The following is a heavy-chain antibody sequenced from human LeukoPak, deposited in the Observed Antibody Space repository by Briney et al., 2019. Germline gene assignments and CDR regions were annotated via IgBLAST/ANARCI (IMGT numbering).Heavy chain of an antibody. CDR2: INSDGSGT. D-gene: IGHD2-21*02. CDR1: GXAFSSHW. V-gene: IGHV3-74*01. J-gene: IGHJ1*01. Sequence: GGSLRLSCAASGXAFSSHWMHWVRQAPGKGQVWVSRINSDGSGTTYADSVKGRFTISRDNAKNTLYLQMNSLRAEDMAVYYCARAASCGGDCSSSYLQHWGQGTLVTVSS. CDR3: ARAASCGGDCSSSYLQH.